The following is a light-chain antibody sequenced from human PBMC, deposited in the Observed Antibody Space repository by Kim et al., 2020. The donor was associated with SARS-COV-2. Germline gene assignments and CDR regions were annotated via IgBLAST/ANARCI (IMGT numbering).Light chain of an antibody. J-gene: IGLJ2*01. CDR1: SGSIVSNF. Sequence: SESPGKTVTISCTRSSGSIVSNFVQWYQQRPGSAPTTVIYEDNQRPSGVPDRFSGSIDSSSNSASLTISGLKTEDEADYYCQSYEVFGGGTQLTVL. CDR3: QSYEV. V-gene: IGLV6-57*03. CDR2: EDN.